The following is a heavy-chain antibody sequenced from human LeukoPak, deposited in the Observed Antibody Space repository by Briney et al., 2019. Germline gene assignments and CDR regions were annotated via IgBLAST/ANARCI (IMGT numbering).Heavy chain of an antibody. Sequence: SVKVSCKASGGTFSSYAISWVRQAPGQGLEWMGRIIPIFGTANYAQKFQGRVTITTDESTSTAYMELSSLGSEDMAVYYSASGFGELLEDYFDYWGQGTLVTVSS. CDR2: IIPIFGTA. CDR3: ASGFGELLEDYFDY. J-gene: IGHJ4*02. CDR1: GGTFSSYA. D-gene: IGHD3-10*01. V-gene: IGHV1-69*05.